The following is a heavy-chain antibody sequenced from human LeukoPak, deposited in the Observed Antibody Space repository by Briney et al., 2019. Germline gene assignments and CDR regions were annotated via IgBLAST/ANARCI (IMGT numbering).Heavy chain of an antibody. CDR2: IFSGGST. Sequence: PSETLSLTCIVSGGSLSSYYWSWIRQPAGKGLEWIGRIFSGGSTNYNPSLKSRVTMSVDKSKNQFSLKLRSVTAADTAMYYCARGGSGYYGSGSYYKSWGQGTLVTVSS. CDR1: GGSLSSYY. V-gene: IGHV4-4*07. D-gene: IGHD3-10*01. J-gene: IGHJ5*02. CDR3: ARGGSGYYGSGSYYKS.